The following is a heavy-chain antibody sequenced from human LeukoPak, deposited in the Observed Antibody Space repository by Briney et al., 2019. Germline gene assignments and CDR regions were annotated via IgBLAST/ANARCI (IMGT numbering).Heavy chain of an antibody. Sequence: SETLSLTCAVYGGSFSSYYWSWIRQPPGKGLEWIGEINHSGSTNYNPSLKSRVTISVDTSKNQFSLKLSSVTAADTAVYYCARGVSDYYGSGSYQRPGFGYWGQGTLVTVSS. V-gene: IGHV4-34*01. D-gene: IGHD3-10*01. CDR2: INHSGST. CDR3: ARGVSDYYGSGSYQRPGFGY. J-gene: IGHJ4*02. CDR1: GGSFSSYY.